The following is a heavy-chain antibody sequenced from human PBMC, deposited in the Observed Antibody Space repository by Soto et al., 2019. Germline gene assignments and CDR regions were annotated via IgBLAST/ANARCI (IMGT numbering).Heavy chain of an antibody. D-gene: IGHD1-26*01. Sequence: EVQLVESGGGLVQPGGSLRLSCAASGFTVSTNYINWVRQAPGKGLEWVSVIHTGGSTFYADSVKGRFTISRDNSKNTVNLQMNNLRVEDTAVYYCARGLWDLDFFDYWGQRTLVTVSS. J-gene: IGHJ4*02. V-gene: IGHV3-66*01. CDR3: ARGLWDLDFFDY. CDR1: GFTVSTNY. CDR2: IHTGGST.